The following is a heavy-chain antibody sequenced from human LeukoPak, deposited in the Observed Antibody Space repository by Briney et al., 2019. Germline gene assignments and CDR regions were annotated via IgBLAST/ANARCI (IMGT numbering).Heavy chain of an antibody. CDR1: GFTVSTNH. CDR3: ARDQSSGGVDY. CDR2: IYSGGTT. Sequence: GGSLRLSCAASGFTVSTNHMNWVRQAPGKGLEWGSVIYSGGTTYYADSVKGRFTISRHNSKNTLYLQMNSLRAEDTAVYYCARDQSSGGVDYWGQGTLVTVSS. J-gene: IGHJ4*02. D-gene: IGHD3-10*01. V-gene: IGHV3-53*04.